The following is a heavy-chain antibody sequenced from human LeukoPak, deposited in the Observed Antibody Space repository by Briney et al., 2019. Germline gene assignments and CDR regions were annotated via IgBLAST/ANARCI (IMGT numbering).Heavy chain of an antibody. CDR3: ARDASRGGFDS. V-gene: IGHV4-4*07. J-gene: IGHJ4*02. Sequence: PSETLSLTCTVSGGSISSYYWSFIRQSAGKGLEWIGRISAAGTTSYNPSLQSRVTLSVDTSKNQFSLNQFSLKLNSVTAADTALYYCARDASRGGFDSWGQGTLVTVSS. D-gene: IGHD3-10*01. CDR2: ISAAGTT. CDR1: GGSISSYY.